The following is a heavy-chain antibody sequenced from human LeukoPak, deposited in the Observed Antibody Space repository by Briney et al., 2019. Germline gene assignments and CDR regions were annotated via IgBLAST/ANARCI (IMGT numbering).Heavy chain of an antibody. D-gene: IGHD1-26*01. CDR2: INHSGST. V-gene: IGHV4-34*01. CDR3: ARGRIVGATTREGGDY. Sequence: PSETLSLTCAVYGGSFSGYYWSWIRQPPGKGLAWIGEINHSGSTNYNPSLKSRVTISVDTSKNQFSLKLSSVTAADTAVYYCARGRIVGATTREGGDYWGQGTLVTVSS. J-gene: IGHJ4*02. CDR1: GGSFSGYY.